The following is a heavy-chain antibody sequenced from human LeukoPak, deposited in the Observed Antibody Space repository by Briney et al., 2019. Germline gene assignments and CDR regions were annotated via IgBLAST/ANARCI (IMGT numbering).Heavy chain of an antibody. Sequence: SQTLSLTCTVSGGSISSNSYYWSWIRQPAGKGLEWIGRIYTSGSTNYNPSLKSRVTISVDTSKNQFSLKLSSVTAADTAVYYCARDLDFQGYGSGSLWGQGTLVTVSS. CDR3: ARDLDFQGYGSGSL. J-gene: IGHJ4*02. D-gene: IGHD3-10*01. CDR2: IYTSGST. V-gene: IGHV4-61*02. CDR1: GGSISSNSYY.